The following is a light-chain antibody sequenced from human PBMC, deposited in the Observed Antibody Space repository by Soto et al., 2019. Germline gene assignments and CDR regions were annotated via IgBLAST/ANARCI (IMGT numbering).Light chain of an antibody. CDR1: RSVSSY. J-gene: IGKJ1*01. CDR2: DAS. Sequence: EIVLTQSPATPSFSPGESATLSCRATRSVSSYLAWYQQKPGQAPRVLIYDASSRPTDIPARFSGSGSGTDFTLTISSLETEDFALYYCQQRSNWPITFGQGTKVDIK. CDR3: QQRSNWPIT. V-gene: IGKV3-11*01.